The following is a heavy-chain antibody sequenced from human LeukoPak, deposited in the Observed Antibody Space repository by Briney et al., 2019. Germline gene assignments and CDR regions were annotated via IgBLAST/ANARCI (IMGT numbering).Heavy chain of an antibody. J-gene: IGHJ4*02. CDR3: ARGLL. Sequence: SETLSLTCTVSGGSISSSSYYWGWIRQPPGKGLEWIGSIYYSGSTYYNPSLKSRVTISVDTSRNQFSLKLSSVTAADTAVYYCARGLLWGQGTLVTVSS. CDR1: GGSISSSSYY. V-gene: IGHV4-39*01. CDR2: IYYSGST.